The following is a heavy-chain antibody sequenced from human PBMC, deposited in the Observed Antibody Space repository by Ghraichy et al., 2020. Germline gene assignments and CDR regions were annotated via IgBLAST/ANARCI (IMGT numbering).Heavy chain of an antibody. J-gene: IGHJ4*02. V-gene: IGHV3-30*01. CDR1: GFTFSSYA. Sequence: GGSLRLSCAASGFTFSSYAMHWVRQAPGKGLEWVAVISYDGSNKYYADSVKGRFTISRDNSKNTLYLQMNSLRAEDTAVYYCARDGGGVKSGIDFDYWGQGTLVTVSS. D-gene: IGHD6-13*01. CDR3: ARDGGGVKSGIDFDY. CDR2: ISYDGSNK.